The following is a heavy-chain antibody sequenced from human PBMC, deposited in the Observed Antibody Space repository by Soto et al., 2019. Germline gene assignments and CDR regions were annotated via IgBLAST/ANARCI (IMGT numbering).Heavy chain of an antibody. CDR2: ISYDGTNK. Sequence: QVQLVESGGGVVQPGRSLRLSCAASGITFSSYGMHWVRQAPGKGLEWVAVISYDGTNKYYGDSVKGRFSISRDNSKNTLFLQRNGLRAEDRAAYYCAKGLGGRFLGDAFDIWGKGKMSPVSS. CDR3: AKGLGGRFLGDAFDI. V-gene: IGHV3-30*18. D-gene: IGHD3-16*01. J-gene: IGHJ3*02. CDR1: GITFSSYG.